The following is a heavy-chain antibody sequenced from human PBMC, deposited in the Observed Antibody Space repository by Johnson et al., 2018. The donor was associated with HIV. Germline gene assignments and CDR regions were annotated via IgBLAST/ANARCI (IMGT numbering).Heavy chain of an antibody. CDR2: ISYDGSHK. Sequence: QVQLVESGGGVVQPGKSLRLSCAASGFTFSIYTMHWVRQAPGKGLEWVAVISYDGSHKYYGDSVKGRFTISRDSSKNTVYLQMNSLTTEDTAMYYCAKGGYSGRSVCAFDIWGQGTMVTVSS. CDR1: GFTFSIYT. CDR3: AKGGYSGRSVCAFDI. J-gene: IGHJ3*02. V-gene: IGHV3-30*04. D-gene: IGHD6-19*01.